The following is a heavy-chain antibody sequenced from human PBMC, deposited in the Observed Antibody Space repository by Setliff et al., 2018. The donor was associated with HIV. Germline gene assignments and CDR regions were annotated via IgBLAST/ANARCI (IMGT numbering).Heavy chain of an antibody. Sequence: GASVKVSCKASGYTFTSYAMHWVRQAPGQRLEWMGWINAGNGNTKYSQRFQGRVTITRDTSASTAYMELSSLRSEDTAVYYCARAYNKVTDFEYWGQGTLVTVSS. CDR3: ARAYNKVTDFEY. V-gene: IGHV1-3*01. J-gene: IGHJ4*02. CDR1: GYTFTSYA. D-gene: IGHD4-4*01. CDR2: INAGNGNT.